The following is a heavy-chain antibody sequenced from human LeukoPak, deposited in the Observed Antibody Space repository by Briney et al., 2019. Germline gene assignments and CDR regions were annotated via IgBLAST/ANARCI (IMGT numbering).Heavy chain of an antibody. CDR3: ARPYDSSGYYKYYFDY. V-gene: IGHV1-46*01. CDR2: INPSGGST. Sequence: ASVTVSCKASGYTFTSYYMHWVRQAPGQGLEWMGIINPSGGSTSYAQKFQGRVTMTRDTSTSTVYMELSSLRSEDTAVYYCARPYDSSGYYKYYFDYWGQGTLVTVSS. J-gene: IGHJ4*02. CDR1: GYTFTSYY. D-gene: IGHD3-22*01.